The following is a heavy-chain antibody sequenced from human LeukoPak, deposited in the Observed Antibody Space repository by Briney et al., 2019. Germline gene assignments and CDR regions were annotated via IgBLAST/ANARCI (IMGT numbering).Heavy chain of an antibody. CDR2: ISYDGSNK. J-gene: IGHJ4*02. Sequence: GGSLRLSCAASGFTFSSYGMHWVRRAPGKGLEWVAVISYDGSNKYYADSVKGRFTISRDNSKNTLYLQMNSLRAEDTAVYYCAKGQASFDYWGQGTLVTVSS. V-gene: IGHV3-30*18. CDR1: GFTFSSYG. CDR3: AKGQASFDY.